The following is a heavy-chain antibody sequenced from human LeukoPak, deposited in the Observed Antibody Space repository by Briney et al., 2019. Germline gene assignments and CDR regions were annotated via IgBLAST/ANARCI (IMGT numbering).Heavy chain of an antibody. J-gene: IGHJ6*02. V-gene: IGHV4-39*01. CDR3: ASLYCSGGSCQNYYYYGMDV. CDR2: IYYSGST. D-gene: IGHD2-15*01. CDR1: GGSVSSYY. Sequence: SSETLSLTCTVSGGSVSSYYWGWIRQPPGKGLEWIGSIYYSGSTYYNPSLKSRVTISVDTSKNQFSLKLSSVTAADTAVYYCASLYCSGGSCQNYYYYGMDVWGQGTTVTVSS.